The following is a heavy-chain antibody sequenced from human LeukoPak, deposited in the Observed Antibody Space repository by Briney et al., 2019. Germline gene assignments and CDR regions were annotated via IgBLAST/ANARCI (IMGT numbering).Heavy chain of an antibody. Sequence: GGSLRLSCAASGFTFSSYRMNWLRQAPGKGLESVSSISSSSSYIYYADSVKGRFTISRDNAKNSLYLQMDSLRAGDTAVYYCARGGGLRFLEWLFDYRGQGTLVTVSS. CDR3: ARGGGLRFLEWLFDY. D-gene: IGHD3-3*01. J-gene: IGHJ4*02. CDR1: GFTFSSYR. V-gene: IGHV3-21*01. CDR2: ISSSSSYI.